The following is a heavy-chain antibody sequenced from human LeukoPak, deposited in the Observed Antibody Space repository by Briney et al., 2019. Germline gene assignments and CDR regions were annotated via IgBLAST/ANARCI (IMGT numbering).Heavy chain of an antibody. V-gene: IGHV1-2*06. CDR3: ARDLYQFDSSGYYDYYGMDV. J-gene: IGHJ6*02. D-gene: IGHD3-22*01. CDR2: INPNSGDT. CDR1: GYTFTDFY. Sequence: ASVKVSCQASGYTFTDFYVHWVRQAPGQGLEWMGRINPNSGDTNYAQKFRGRVTMTRDTSITTAYMELSRLRSDDTAVYYCARDLYQFDSSGYYDYYGMDVWGQGTTVTVSS.